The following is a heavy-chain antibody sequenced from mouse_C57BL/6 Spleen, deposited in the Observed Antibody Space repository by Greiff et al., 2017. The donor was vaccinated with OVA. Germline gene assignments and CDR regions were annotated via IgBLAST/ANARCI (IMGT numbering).Heavy chain of an antibody. Sequence: VQLQQPGAELVMPGASVKLSCKASGYTFTSYWMPWVKQRPGQGLEWIGEIDPSDSYTNYNQKFKGKSTLTVDKSSSTAYRQLSSLTSEDSAVYYCARRTDSSGHYFDYWGQGTTLTVSS. CDR2: IDPSDSYT. V-gene: IGHV1-69*01. CDR3: ARRTDSSGHYFDY. CDR1: GYTFTSYW. D-gene: IGHD3-2*02. J-gene: IGHJ2*01.